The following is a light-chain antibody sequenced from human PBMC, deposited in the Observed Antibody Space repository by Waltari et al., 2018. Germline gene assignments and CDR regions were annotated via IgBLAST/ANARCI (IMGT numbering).Light chain of an antibody. Sequence: DIQVTMSTSAVSALVGDGVISTCRASQGITSRLAWYQQKPGRAPKLLIYDASSLQSGVPSRFSGSGSETDFTLTINNLQPEDIATYFCQQANTFPVTFGPGTKVDIK. CDR2: DAS. J-gene: IGKJ3*01. V-gene: IGKV1-12*01. CDR3: QQANTFPVT. CDR1: QGITSR.